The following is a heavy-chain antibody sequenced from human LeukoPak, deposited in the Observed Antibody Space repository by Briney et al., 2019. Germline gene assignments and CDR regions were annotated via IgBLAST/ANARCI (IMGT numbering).Heavy chain of an antibody. V-gene: IGHV4-30-4*08. J-gene: IGHJ4*02. CDR2: IYYSGST. CDR3: ARHDVTIFGVVSATHFDY. CDR1: GGSISSGDYY. Sequence: SQTLSLTCTVSGGSISSGDYYWSWIRQPPGKGLGWIGYIYYSGSTYYNPSVRSRVAISVDTSNNQFSLKLSSVTAADTAVYYCARHDVTIFGVVSATHFDYWGQGTLVTVSS. D-gene: IGHD3-3*01.